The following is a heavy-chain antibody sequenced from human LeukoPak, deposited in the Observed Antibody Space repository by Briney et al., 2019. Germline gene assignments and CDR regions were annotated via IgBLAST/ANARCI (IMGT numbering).Heavy chain of an antibody. V-gene: IGHV3-21*01. CDR3: ARENRPVLRFLEWFPNWFDP. J-gene: IGHJ5*02. CDR2: ISSSSSYI. CDR1: GFTFSSYS. Sequence: PGGSLRLSCAASGFTFSSYSMNWVRQAPGKGLEWVSSISSSSSYIYYADSVKGRFTISRDNAKNSLYLQMNSLRAEDTAVYYCARENRPVLRFLEWFPNWFDPWGQGTLVTVSS. D-gene: IGHD3-3*01.